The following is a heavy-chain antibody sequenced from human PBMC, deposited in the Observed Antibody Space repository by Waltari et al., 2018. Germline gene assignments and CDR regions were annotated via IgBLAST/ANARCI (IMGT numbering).Heavy chain of an antibody. CDR1: GGSISSSSYY. J-gene: IGHJ3*02. Sequence: QLQLQESGPGLVKPSETLSLTCPVSGGSISSSSYYWGWIRQPPGRGLEWIGSIYYSGSTYYNPSLKSRVTISVDTSKNQFSLKLSSVTAADTAVYYCARQSLDIVVVPAAGTGAFDIWGQGTMVTVSS. CDR3: ARQSLDIVVVPAAGTGAFDI. D-gene: IGHD2-2*01. V-gene: IGHV4-39*01. CDR2: IYYSGST.